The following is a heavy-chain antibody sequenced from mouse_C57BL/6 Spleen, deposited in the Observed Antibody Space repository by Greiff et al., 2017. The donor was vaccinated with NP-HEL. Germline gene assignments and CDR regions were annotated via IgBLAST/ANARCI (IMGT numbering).Heavy chain of an antibody. V-gene: IGHV5-17*01. J-gene: IGHJ4*01. Sequence: DVMLVESGGGLVKPGGSLKLSCAASGFTFSDYGMHWVRQAPEQGLEWVAYISSGSSTIYYADTVKGRFTIPRDNAKNTLFLQMTSLRSEDTAMDYCARNYGSTYYAMDYWGQGTSVTVSS. CDR2: ISSGSSTI. D-gene: IGHD1-1*01. CDR3: ARNYGSTYYAMDY. CDR1: GFTFSDYG.